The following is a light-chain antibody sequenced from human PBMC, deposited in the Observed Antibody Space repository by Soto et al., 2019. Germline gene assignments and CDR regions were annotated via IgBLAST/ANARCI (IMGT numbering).Light chain of an antibody. CDR2: GAS. J-gene: IGKJ5*01. CDR3: QQYNNWPPIT. CDR1: QSVSSN. Sequence: EIVMTQSPGTLSLSHGERATLSCRASQSVSSNLAWYQQKPGQAPRLLIYGASTRATGIPARFSGSGSGTESTLTISSLQSEDSAVYYCQQYNNWPPITFGQGTRLEIK. V-gene: IGKV3-15*01.